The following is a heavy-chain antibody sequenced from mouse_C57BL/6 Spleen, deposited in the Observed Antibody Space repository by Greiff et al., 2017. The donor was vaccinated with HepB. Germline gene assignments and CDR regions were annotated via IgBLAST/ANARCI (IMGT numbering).Heavy chain of an antibody. CDR3: ALSMVTTSGFAY. J-gene: IGHJ3*01. V-gene: IGHV1-55*01. CDR2: IYPGSGST. Sequence: VQLQQPGAELVKPGASVKMSCKASGYTFTSYWITWVKQRPGQGLEWIGDIYPGSGSTNYNEKFKSKATLHVDTSSSTAYMQLSSLTSEDSAVYYCALSMVTTSGFAYWGQGTLVTVSA. CDR1: GYTFTSYW. D-gene: IGHD2-2*01.